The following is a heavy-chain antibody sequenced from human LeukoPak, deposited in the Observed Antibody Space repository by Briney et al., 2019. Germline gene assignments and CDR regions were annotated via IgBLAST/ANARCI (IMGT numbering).Heavy chain of an antibody. V-gene: IGHV4-59*01. D-gene: IGHD3-22*01. CDR3: ARVTGYMIEDYFDY. CDR1: GGSISSYY. Sequence: SETLSLTCIVSGGSISSYYWSWIRQPPGKGLEWVGYIYYSGSTNYNPSLKSRVTISVDTSKNQFSLKLKSVTAADTAVYYCARVTGYMIEDYFDYWGQGTLVTVSS. J-gene: IGHJ4*02. CDR2: IYYSGST.